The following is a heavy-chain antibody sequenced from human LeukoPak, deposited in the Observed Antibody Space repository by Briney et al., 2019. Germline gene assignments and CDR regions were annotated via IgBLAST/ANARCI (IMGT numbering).Heavy chain of an antibody. V-gene: IGHV3-9*01. Sequence: GGSLRLSCAASGFTFDDYAMHWVRQAPGKGLEWVSGISWNSGSIGYADSVKGRFTISRDNAKNSLYLQMNSLRAEDTALYYCAKTGYCSGGSCPYYFDYWGQGTLVTVSS. CDR2: ISWNSGSI. J-gene: IGHJ4*02. CDR1: GFTFDDYA. CDR3: AKTGYCSGGSCPYYFDY. D-gene: IGHD2-15*01.